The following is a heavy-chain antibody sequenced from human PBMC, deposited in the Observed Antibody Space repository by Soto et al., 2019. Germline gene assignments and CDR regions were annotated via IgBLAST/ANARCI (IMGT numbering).Heavy chain of an antibody. Sequence: QLQLQESGPGLVKPSETLSLTCTVSGGSISSSSYYWGWIRQPPGKGLEWIGSIYYSGSTYYNPSLKSRVTISVDTSKNQFSLKLSSVTAADTAVYYCARHGWFITMIVVVITPYFDYWGQGTLDTVSS. V-gene: IGHV4-39*01. J-gene: IGHJ4*02. CDR3: ARHGWFITMIVVVITPYFDY. D-gene: IGHD3-22*01. CDR1: GGSISSSSYY. CDR2: IYYSGST.